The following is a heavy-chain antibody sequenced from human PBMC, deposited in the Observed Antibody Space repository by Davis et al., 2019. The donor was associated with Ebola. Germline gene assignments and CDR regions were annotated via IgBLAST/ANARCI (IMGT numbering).Heavy chain of an antibody. CDR2: IYYSGST. CDR1: GGSISSYY. Sequence: SETLSLTCTVSGGSISSYYWSWIRQPPGKGLEWIGYIYYSGSTNYNPSLKSRVTISVDTSKNQFSLKLSSVTAADTAVYYCARLAEFGERYFDYWGQGTLVTVSS. CDR3: ARLAEFGERYFDY. V-gene: IGHV4-59*08. J-gene: IGHJ4*02. D-gene: IGHD3-10*01.